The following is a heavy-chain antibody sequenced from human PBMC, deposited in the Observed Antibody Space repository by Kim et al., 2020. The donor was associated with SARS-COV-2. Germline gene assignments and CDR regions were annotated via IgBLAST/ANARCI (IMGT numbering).Heavy chain of an antibody. D-gene: IGHD4-17*01. J-gene: IGHJ4*02. V-gene: IGHV3-33*01. Sequence: AASVHGRLTISRDNSKDALYLQMNSLRAEDTAVYYCARDWTTVTEWYYFGYWGQGTLVTVSS. CDR3: ARDWTTVTEWYYFGY.